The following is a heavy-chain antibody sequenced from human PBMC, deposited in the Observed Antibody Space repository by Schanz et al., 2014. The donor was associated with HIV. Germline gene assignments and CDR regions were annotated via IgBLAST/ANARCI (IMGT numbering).Heavy chain of an antibody. V-gene: IGHV4-34*02. D-gene: IGHD1-26*01. CDR1: GGSLSGYY. CDR2: VNHSGST. CDR3: ARDHFNSPISMDV. J-gene: IGHJ6*02. Sequence: QVRLQQWGVGLLKPSETLSLTCAVYGGSLSGYYWSWIRQSPGKGLEWIGEVNHSGSTKYNPTLKSRVTISVDTSANQFSLKLSSVTAADTAVYYCARDHFNSPISMDVWGQGTTVTVSS.